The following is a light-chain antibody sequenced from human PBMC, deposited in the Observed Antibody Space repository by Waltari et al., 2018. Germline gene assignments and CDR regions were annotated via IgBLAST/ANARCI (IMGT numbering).Light chain of an antibody. J-gene: IGKJ4*01. Sequence: DIQLTQSPSFLPASVGDSGTITCRASQGISSSLAWYQQKPGMSPKLLIYVASTLQSGVQSRFSGSGSGTEFTLTISSLQPEDFATYYCLQFNSFPLTFGGGTKVEIK. CDR1: QGISSS. V-gene: IGKV1-9*01. CDR2: VAS. CDR3: LQFNSFPLT.